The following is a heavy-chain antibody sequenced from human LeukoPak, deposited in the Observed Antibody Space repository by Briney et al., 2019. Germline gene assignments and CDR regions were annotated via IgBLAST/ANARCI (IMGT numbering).Heavy chain of an antibody. D-gene: IGHD1-26*01. CDR1: GYTFTGYY. J-gene: IGHJ6*03. CDR2: INPNSGGT. Sequence: ASVKVSCKASGYTFTGYYMQWVRQAPGQGLEWMGWINPNSGGTNYAQKFQGRVTMTRDTSISTAYMELSSLRSDDSAVYYCARGVSGAYYYYYMDVWGKGTTVTVSS. CDR3: ARGVSGAYYYYYMDV. V-gene: IGHV1-2*02.